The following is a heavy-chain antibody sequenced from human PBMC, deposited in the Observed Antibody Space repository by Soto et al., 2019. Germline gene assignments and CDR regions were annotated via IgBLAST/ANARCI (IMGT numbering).Heavy chain of an antibody. CDR1: GFIFSDYA. V-gene: IGHV3-23*01. D-gene: IGHD3-10*01. CDR2: LSGSGGSK. CDR3: AKASGRIRFLPDDF. J-gene: IGHJ4*02. Sequence: EVQLLESGGGLVHPGGSLRLSCAASGFIFSDYAMNWVRQAPGKGLEWVSGLSGSGGSKHYADSVKGRFSVSRDNPRNTLYLQMDSLRVEDTAIYYCAKASGRIRFLPDDFCGQGTLVTVSS.